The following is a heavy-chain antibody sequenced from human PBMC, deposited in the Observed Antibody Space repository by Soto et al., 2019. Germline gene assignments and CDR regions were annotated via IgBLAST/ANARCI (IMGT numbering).Heavy chain of an antibody. CDR1: GGTFNNYA. Sequence: QVQLVQSGAEVKKPGTSVKVSCKASGGTFNNYAISWVRQAPGQGPEWMGGIIPIFGTPIYAQRFQGNVTITADESTTTAYMDLNSLNSEDTAVYYCARGRYCSGSKSKTYYYGMDVWGQGNTVPVS. D-gene: IGHD2-15*01. CDR3: ARGRYCSGSKSKTYYYGMDV. V-gene: IGHV1-69*12. J-gene: IGHJ6*02. CDR2: IIPIFGTP.